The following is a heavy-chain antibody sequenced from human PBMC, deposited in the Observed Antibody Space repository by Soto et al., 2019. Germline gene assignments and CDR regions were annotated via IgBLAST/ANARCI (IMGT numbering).Heavy chain of an antibody. D-gene: IGHD4-17*01. J-gene: IGHJ6*02. V-gene: IGHV3-30*18. CDR2: ISYDGSNK. CDR1: GFTFSSYG. Sequence: QVQLVESGGGVVQPGRSLRLSCAASGFTFSSYGMHWVRQAPGKGLEWVAVISYDGSNKYYADSVKGRFTISRDNSKNTLYLQMNSLRAEDTAVYYCAKAATVTGYYYYYGMDVWGQGTKVTVSS. CDR3: AKAATVTGYYYYYGMDV.